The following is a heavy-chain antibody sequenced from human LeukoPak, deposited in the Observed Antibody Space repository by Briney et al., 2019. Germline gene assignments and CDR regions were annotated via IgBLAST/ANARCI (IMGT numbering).Heavy chain of an antibody. D-gene: IGHD5-24*01. Sequence: SGGSLRLSCAASGFTVSINYMSWVRQAPGKGLEWVSVIYSGGSTYYADSVKGRFTISRDNSKNTLYLQMNSLRAEDTAVYYCARDISGEMATTFDYWGQGTLVTVSS. CDR2: IYSGGST. J-gene: IGHJ4*02. CDR1: GFTVSINY. CDR3: ARDISGEMATTFDY. V-gene: IGHV3-66*01.